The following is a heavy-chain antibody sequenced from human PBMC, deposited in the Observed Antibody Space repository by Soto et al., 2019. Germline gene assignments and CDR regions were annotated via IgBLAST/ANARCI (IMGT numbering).Heavy chain of an antibody. CDR2: INSDGSST. CDR3: ARTIVAAAGNNWFDP. Sequence: GGSLRLSCAASGFTFSSYWMHWVRQAPGKGLVWVSRINSDGSSTSYADSVKGRFTISRDNAKNTLYLQMNSLRAEDTAVYYCARTIVAAAGNNWFDPWGQGTLVTVSS. J-gene: IGHJ5*02. CDR1: GFTFSSYW. D-gene: IGHD6-13*01. V-gene: IGHV3-74*01.